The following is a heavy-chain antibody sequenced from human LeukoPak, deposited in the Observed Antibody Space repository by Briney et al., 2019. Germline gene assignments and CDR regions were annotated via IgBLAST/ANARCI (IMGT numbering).Heavy chain of an antibody. CDR2: MNPNSGNT. D-gene: IGHD3-22*01. Sequence: ASVKVSCKASGYTFTSYDINWVRQATGQGLEWMGWMNPNSGNTGYAQKFQGRVTMTRNTSISTAYMELSSLRSEDTAVYYCARGSSSYYYDSSGSPPAGYWGQGTLVTVSS. V-gene: IGHV1-8*01. J-gene: IGHJ4*02. CDR3: ARGSSSYYYDSSGSPPAGY. CDR1: GYTFTSYD.